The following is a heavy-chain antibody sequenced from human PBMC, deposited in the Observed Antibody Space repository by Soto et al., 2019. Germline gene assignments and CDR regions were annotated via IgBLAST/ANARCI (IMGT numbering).Heavy chain of an antibody. D-gene: IGHD6-13*01. CDR2: INPNSGGT. CDR3: ARDKGERYGQLLKHGMDV. J-gene: IGHJ6*02. CDR1: GYTFTGYY. V-gene: IGHV1-2*04. Sequence: ASVKVSCKASGYTFTGYYMHWVRQAPGQGLEWMGWINPNSGGTNYAQKFQGWVTMTRDTSISTAYMELSRLRSDDTAVYYCARDKGERYGQLLKHGMDVWGQGTTVTVSS.